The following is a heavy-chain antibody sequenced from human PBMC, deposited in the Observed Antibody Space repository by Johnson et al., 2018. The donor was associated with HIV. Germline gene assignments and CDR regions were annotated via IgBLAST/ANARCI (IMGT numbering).Heavy chain of an antibody. J-gene: IGHJ3*02. CDR2: ISYDGSNK. CDR1: GFTFSSYA. D-gene: IGHD5-18*01. V-gene: IGHV3-30*14. Sequence: QMQLVESGGGVVQPGRSLRLSCAASGFTFSSYAMHWVRQAPGKGLEWVAVISYDGSNKYYADSVKGRFTISRDNSENTLYVQMNNLRAEDTAVYYCARGVRNSYGYLLGTFDIWGQGTMVTVSS. CDR3: ARGVRNSYGYLLGTFDI.